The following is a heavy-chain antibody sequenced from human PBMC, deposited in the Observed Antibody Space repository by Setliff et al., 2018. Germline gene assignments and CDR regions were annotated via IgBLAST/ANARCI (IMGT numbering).Heavy chain of an antibody. Sequence: ASVKVSCKASGYTLSKYYMHWVRQAPGQGLEWMGIINPSGGLTNYAQKFQGRVTMTTDTSTSTAYMELTSLTSDDTALYYCVRGQGPRTVVAIPFDHWGQGTLVTVSS. V-gene: IGHV1-46*01. CDR1: GYTLSKYY. D-gene: IGHD3-22*01. CDR2: INPSGGLT. J-gene: IGHJ4*02. CDR3: VRGQGPRTVVAIPFDH.